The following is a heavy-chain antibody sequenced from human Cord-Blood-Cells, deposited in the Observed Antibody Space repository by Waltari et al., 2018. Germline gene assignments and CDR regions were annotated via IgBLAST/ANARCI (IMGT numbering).Heavy chain of an antibody. CDR3: ARSKSGGYCSSTSCYSLDY. CDR2: INHSGST. J-gene: IGHJ4*02. D-gene: IGHD2-2*03. V-gene: IGHV4-34*01. CDR1: GGSFSGYY. Sequence: QVQLQQWGAGLLKPSETLSLTCAVYGGSFSGYYWSWIRQPPGTGLEWIGEINHSGSTNYNPSPKSRVTISVDTSKNQFSLKLSSVTAADTAVYYCARSKSGGYCSSTSCYSLDYWGQGTLVTVSS.